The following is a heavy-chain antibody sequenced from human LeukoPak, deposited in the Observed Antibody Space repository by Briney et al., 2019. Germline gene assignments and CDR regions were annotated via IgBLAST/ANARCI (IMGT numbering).Heavy chain of an antibody. Sequence: GGSLRLSCAASGFSFSNHWMHWVRQVPGEGLVWVLRITSDGYTTNYADSVKGRFTISRDNAKNTLYLQMNSLRDEDTAVYYCVRGAVTGQQCDNWGQGTLVTVSS. CDR1: GFSFSNHW. CDR2: ITSDGYTT. V-gene: IGHV3-74*01. CDR3: VRGAVTGQQCDN. D-gene: IGHD2-21*02. J-gene: IGHJ4*02.